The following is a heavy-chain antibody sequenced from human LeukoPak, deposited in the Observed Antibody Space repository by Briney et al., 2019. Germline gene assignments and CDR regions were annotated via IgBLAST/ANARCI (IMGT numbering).Heavy chain of an antibody. V-gene: IGHV3-30-3*01. CDR2: ISYDGSNK. CDR3: ARAFGYSMSLDY. Sequence: GGSLRLSCAASGFTFSSYAMHWVRQAPGKGPEWVAVISYDGSNKYYADSVKGRFTISRDNSKNTLYLQMNSLRAEDTAVYYCARAFGYSMSLDYWGQGTLVTVSS. CDR1: GFTFSSYA. J-gene: IGHJ4*02. D-gene: IGHD4-11*01.